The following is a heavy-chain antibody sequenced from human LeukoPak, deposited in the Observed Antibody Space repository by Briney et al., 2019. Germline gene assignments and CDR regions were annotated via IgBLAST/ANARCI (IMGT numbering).Heavy chain of an antibody. CDR3: ARDGNPGITIFGVVTPTDAFDI. V-gene: IGHV3-66*01. D-gene: IGHD3-3*01. CDR2: IYSRGSI. Sequence: PGGSLRLSCAASGFSVSSHYLSWVRQAPGKGLDWVSIIYSRGSIYYADSVKGRFTISRDSSNNTLYLQMNSLRAEDTAVYYCARDGNPGITIFGVVTPTDAFDIWGQGTMVTVSS. CDR1: GFSVSSHY. J-gene: IGHJ3*02.